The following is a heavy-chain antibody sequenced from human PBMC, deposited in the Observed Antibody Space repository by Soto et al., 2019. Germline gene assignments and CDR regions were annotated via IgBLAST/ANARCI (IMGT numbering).Heavy chain of an antibody. CDR3: ARDRERFGELLYVFDY. V-gene: IGHV3-30-3*01. J-gene: IGHJ4*02. Sequence: ESGGGVVQPGRSLRLSCAAFGFTFSSYAMHWVRQAPGKGLEWVAVISYDGSNKYYADSVKGRFTISRDNSKNTLYLQMNSLRAEDTAVYYCARDRERFGELLYVFDYWGQGTLVTVSS. CDR1: GFTFSSYA. CDR2: ISYDGSNK. D-gene: IGHD3-10*01.